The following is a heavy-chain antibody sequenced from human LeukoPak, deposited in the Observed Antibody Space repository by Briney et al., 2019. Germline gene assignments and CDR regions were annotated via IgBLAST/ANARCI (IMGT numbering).Heavy chain of an antibody. CDR1: GGSISSYY. Sequence: PSETLSLTCTVSGGSISSYYWSWIRQPPGKGLEWIGYIYYSGSTNYNPSLKSRVTISVDTSKNQLSLKLSSVTAADTAVYYCARVGITIFGVRVDPWGQGTLVTVSS. CDR3: ARVGITIFGVRVDP. J-gene: IGHJ5*02. V-gene: IGHV4-59*01. CDR2: IYYSGST. D-gene: IGHD3-3*01.